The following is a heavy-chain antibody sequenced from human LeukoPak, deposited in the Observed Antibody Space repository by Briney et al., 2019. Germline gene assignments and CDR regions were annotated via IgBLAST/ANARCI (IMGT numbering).Heavy chain of an antibody. CDR1: GFTFSSYE. V-gene: IGHV3-48*03. CDR2: ISSSGSTI. CDR3: ARAPSYDILTGYYDY. D-gene: IGHD3-9*01. Sequence: GGSLRLSCAASGFTFSSYEMNWVRQAPGKGLEWVSYISSSGSTIYYADSVKGRFTISRDNAKNSLYLQMNSLRAEDTAVYYCARAPSYDILTGYYDYWGQGTLVTVSS. J-gene: IGHJ4*02.